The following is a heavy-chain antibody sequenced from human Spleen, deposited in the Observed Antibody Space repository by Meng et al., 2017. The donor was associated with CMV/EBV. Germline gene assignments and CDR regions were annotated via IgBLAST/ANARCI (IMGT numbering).Heavy chain of an antibody. CDR2: ISENSDNT. CDR3: TKGGWLDQ. J-gene: IGHJ4*02. CDR1: GFTFSSFA. Sequence: GESLKISFVASGFTFSSFAMIWVRQAPGKGLEWVSTISENSDNTYYADSVKGRFTISRDNSKNTVYLQMNSLRAEHTALYHCTKGGWLDQWGQGTLVTVSS. V-gene: IGHV3-23*01. D-gene: IGHD6-19*01.